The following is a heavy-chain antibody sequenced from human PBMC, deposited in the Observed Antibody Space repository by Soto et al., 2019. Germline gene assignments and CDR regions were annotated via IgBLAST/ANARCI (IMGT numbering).Heavy chain of an antibody. V-gene: IGHV3-33*01. CDR1: GFTFSHYG. Sequence: QVQLVESGGGVVQPGRSLRLSCEASGFTFSHYGMHWVRQAPGKGLEWVAVILNDGSRQHYADSVKGRLTISRDNSKNTLYLDMHSLRVEDTAVYYCARDDDYGDNGLDYWGQGTLVTVSS. CDR2: ILNDGSRQ. CDR3: ARDDDYGDNGLDY. D-gene: IGHD4-17*01. J-gene: IGHJ4*02.